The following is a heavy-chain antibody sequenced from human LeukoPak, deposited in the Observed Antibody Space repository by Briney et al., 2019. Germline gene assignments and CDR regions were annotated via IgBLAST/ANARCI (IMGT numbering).Heavy chain of an antibody. CDR3: AKDEQWLQQFDY. D-gene: IGHD6-19*01. V-gene: IGHV3-53*01. CDR2: FYRGDST. J-gene: IGHJ4*02. CDR1: GFTVSSSY. Sequence: PGGSLRLSCAASGFTVSSSYMYWVRQAPGKGLEWVSFFYRGDSTYYAESVRGRFTISRDNSKNTLYLLMNSLIPEDTAVYYCAKDEQWLQQFDYWGQGTLVTVSS.